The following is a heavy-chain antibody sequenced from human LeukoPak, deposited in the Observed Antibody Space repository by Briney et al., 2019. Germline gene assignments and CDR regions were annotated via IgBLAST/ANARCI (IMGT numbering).Heavy chain of an antibody. CDR1: GSTLSDYA. J-gene: IGHJ4*02. V-gene: IGHV3-23*01. CDR2: ISGSGGST. D-gene: IGHD4-17*01. CDR3: ARCTTGNTHYPIDY. Sequence: PGGSLRLSCAASGSTLSDYAMSWVRQAPGKGLEWVSGISGSGGSTYYADSVKGRFTISRDNSKNTLYLQMNSLRAEDTAVYYCARCTTGNTHYPIDYWGQGTLVTVSS.